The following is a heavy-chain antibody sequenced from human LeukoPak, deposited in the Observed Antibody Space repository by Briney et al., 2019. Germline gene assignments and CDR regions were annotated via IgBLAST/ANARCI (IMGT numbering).Heavy chain of an antibody. Sequence: LSQTLSLTCTVSGGSISSGGYYWSWIRQHPGKGLEWIGYIYYSGSTYYNPSLKSRVTISVDTSKNQFSLKLSSVTAADTAVYYCARARGYSYGPTGRTFDYWGQGTLVTVSS. CDR1: GGSISSGGYY. CDR2: IYYSGST. D-gene: IGHD5-18*01. J-gene: IGHJ4*02. V-gene: IGHV4-31*03. CDR3: ARARGYSYGPTGRTFDY.